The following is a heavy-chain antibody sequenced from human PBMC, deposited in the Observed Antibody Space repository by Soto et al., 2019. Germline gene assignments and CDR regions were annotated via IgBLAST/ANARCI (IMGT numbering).Heavy chain of an antibody. CDR2: ISYDGSNK. V-gene: IGHV3-30-3*01. Sequence: GGSLRLSCAASGFTFSSYAMHWVRQAPGKGLEWVAVISYDGSNKYYADSVKGRFTISRDNSKNTLYLQMNSLRAEDTAVYYCASTPTMIVVVINSSGQGTLVTVSS. J-gene: IGHJ4*02. D-gene: IGHD3-22*01. CDR3: ASTPTMIVVVINS. CDR1: GFTFSSYA.